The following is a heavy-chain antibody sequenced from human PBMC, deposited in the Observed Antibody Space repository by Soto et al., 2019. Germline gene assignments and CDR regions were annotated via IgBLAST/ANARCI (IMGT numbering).Heavy chain of an antibody. D-gene: IGHD3-3*01. CDR2: IYYSGST. CDR1: GGSISSSSYY. V-gene: IGHV4-39*01. CDR3: ARKIRFLGP. J-gene: IGHJ5*02. Sequence: SETLSLTCTVSGGSISSSSYYWGWIRQPPGKGLEWIGSIYYSGSTYYNPSLKSRVTISVDTSKNQFSLKLSSVTAADTAVYYCARKIRFLGPWGQGTLVTVSS.